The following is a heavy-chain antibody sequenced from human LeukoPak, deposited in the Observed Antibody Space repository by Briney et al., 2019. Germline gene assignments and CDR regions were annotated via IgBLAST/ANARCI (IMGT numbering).Heavy chain of an antibody. CDR2: IYHRGST. CDR3: ARGSDS. Sequence: SGTLSLTCTVSAYSISSGYYWGWFRQPPGKGLEWIGSIYHRGSTFYNPSLKSRVTISVDTSKNQFSLNLKSVTAADTAVYYHARGSDSWGQGTLVTVSS. D-gene: IGHD6-6*01. CDR1: AYSISSGYY. J-gene: IGHJ4*02. V-gene: IGHV4-38-2*02.